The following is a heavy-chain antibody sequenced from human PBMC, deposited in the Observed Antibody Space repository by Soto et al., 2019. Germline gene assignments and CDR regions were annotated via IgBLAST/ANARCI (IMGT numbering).Heavy chain of an antibody. CDR3: ARDPGGYYYGMDY. CDR1: GFTVSSNY. V-gene: IGHV3-53*01. D-gene: IGHD3-22*01. CDR2: IYSGGST. J-gene: IGHJ4*02. Sequence: GGSLRLSCAASGFTVSSNYMSWVRQAPGKGLEWVSVIYSGGSTYYADSVKGRFTISRDNSKNTLYLQMNSLRAEDTAVYYCARDPGGYYYGMDYWGQGPLVTVSS.